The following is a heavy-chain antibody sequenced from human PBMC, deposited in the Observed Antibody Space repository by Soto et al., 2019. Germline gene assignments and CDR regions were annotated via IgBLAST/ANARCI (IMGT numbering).Heavy chain of an antibody. CDR1: GAYIANSIW. Sequence: ETLSLTCAVSGAYIANSIWMSWVRQAPGKGLEWVANIKQDGSEKYYVDSVKGRFTISRDNAKNSLYLQMNSLRAEDTAVYYCASLRPAAAYFDYWGQGTLVTVSS. J-gene: IGHJ4*02. CDR2: IKQDGSEK. V-gene: IGHV3-7*01. CDR3: ASLRPAAAYFDY. D-gene: IGHD2-2*01.